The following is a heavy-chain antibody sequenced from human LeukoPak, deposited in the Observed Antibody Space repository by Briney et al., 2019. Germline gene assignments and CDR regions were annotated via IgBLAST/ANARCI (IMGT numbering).Heavy chain of an antibody. Sequence: GGSLRLSCAASGFTFSSYAMSWVRQAPGKGLEWVSAISGSGGSTYYADSVKGRFTISRDNSKNTLYLQMNSLRAEDTAVYYCAKDQYYYGSGSYPIDYWGQGTLVTGSS. CDR3: AKDQYYYGSGSYPIDY. V-gene: IGHV3-23*01. CDR2: ISGSGGST. D-gene: IGHD3-10*01. J-gene: IGHJ4*02. CDR1: GFTFSSYA.